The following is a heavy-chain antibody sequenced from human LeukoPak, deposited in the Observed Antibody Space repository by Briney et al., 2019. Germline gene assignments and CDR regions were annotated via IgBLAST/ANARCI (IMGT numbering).Heavy chain of an antibody. J-gene: IGHJ4*02. V-gene: IGHV3-23*01. Sequence: GGSLRLSCAASGFTFSSYAMSWVRQAPGKGLEWVSAISGSGGSTYYADSVKGRFTISRDNSENTLYLQMNSLRAEDTAVYYCAKDHYDTLTGYYFWYDYWGQGTLVTVSS. D-gene: IGHD3-9*01. CDR1: GFTFSSYA. CDR2: ISGSGGST. CDR3: AKDHYDTLTGYYFWYDY.